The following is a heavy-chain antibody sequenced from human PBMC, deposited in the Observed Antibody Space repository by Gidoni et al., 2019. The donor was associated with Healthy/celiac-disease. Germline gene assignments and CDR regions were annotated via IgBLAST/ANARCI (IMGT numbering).Heavy chain of an antibody. V-gene: IGHV1-69*01. J-gene: IGHJ4*02. CDR3: ARAKTTYYYGSGTTDY. CDR2: VIPLFGTA. D-gene: IGHD3-22*01. CDR1: GGTFSSYA. Sequence: QVQLVQSGAEVKTPGSSVKVSCTASGGTFSSYAISWVRQAPGQGLEWMGGVIPLFGTANYAQKFQGRVTITADESTSTAYMELSSLRSEDTAVYYCARAKTTYYYGSGTTDYWGQGTLVTVSS.